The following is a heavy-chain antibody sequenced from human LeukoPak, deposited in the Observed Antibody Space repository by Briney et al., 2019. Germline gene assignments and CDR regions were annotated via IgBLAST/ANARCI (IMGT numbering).Heavy chain of an antibody. CDR3: ARSSYSSSSSV. J-gene: IGHJ3*01. CDR1: GFTFSGFW. Sequence: ARGSLRLSCAVSGFTFSGFWMSWSRQAPGKGLEWVASINSDGSEGYYADVVKGRFTISRDNAKNSLYLQINSLRAEDTAVYYCARSSYSSSSSVWGQGTMVTVSS. V-gene: IGHV3-7*03. CDR2: INSDGSEG. D-gene: IGHD6-6*01.